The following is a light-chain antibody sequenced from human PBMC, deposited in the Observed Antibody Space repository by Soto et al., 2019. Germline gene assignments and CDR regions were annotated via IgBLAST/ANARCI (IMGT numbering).Light chain of an antibody. CDR3: SSHTTSSTRV. Sequence: QSVLTQPASVSGSPGQSIAISCTGTSSDVGGYNYVSWYQQHPGKAPKLMIYDVSNRPSGVSDRFSGSKSGNTASLTISELQAEDEADYYCSSHTTSSTRVFGTGTKVTVL. CDR2: DVS. CDR1: SSDVGGYNY. V-gene: IGLV2-14*03. J-gene: IGLJ1*01.